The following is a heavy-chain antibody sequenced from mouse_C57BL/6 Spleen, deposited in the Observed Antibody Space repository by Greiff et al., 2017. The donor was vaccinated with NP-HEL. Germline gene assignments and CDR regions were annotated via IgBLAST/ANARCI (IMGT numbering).Heavy chain of an antibody. J-gene: IGHJ1*03. V-gene: IGHV2-2*01. CDR3: ATSYGSSSDWYFDV. Sequence: QVQLQQSGPGLVQPSQSLSITCTVSGFSLTSYGVHWVRQSPGKGLEWLGVIWSGGSTDYNAAFISRLSISKDNSKSQVFFKMNSLQADDTAIYYCATSYGSSSDWYFDVWGTGTTVTVSS. CDR2: IWSGGST. CDR1: GFSLTSYG. D-gene: IGHD1-1*01.